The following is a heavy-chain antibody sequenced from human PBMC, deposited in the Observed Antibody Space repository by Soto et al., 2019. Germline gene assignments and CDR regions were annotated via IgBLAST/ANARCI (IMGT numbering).Heavy chain of an antibody. Sequence: SETLSLTCAVYGGSLSGYYWSWIRQPPGKGLEWIGEINHRGSTNYSPSLKSRVTISVDTSKNQFSLKLSSVTAADTAMYYCASGQWRDNYWGQGTLVTVSS. CDR3: ASGQWRDNY. V-gene: IGHV4-34*01. J-gene: IGHJ4*02. CDR2: INHRGST. D-gene: IGHD6-19*01. CDR1: GGSLSGYY.